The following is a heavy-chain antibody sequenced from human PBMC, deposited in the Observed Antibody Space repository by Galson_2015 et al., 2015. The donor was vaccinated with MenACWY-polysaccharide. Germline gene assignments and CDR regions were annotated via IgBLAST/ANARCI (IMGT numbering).Heavy chain of an antibody. CDR1: GFTFSSYA. V-gene: IGHV3-23*01. D-gene: IGHD3-22*01. CDR3: AKNRDSSGYHGDAFEI. Sequence: SLRLSCAASGFTFSSYAMSWVRQAPGKGLEWVSAISGSGGSTYYADSVKGRFTISRDNSKNTLYLQMNSLRAEDTAVYYCAKNRDSSGYHGDAFEIWGQGTMVTVSS. CDR2: ISGSGGST. J-gene: IGHJ3*02.